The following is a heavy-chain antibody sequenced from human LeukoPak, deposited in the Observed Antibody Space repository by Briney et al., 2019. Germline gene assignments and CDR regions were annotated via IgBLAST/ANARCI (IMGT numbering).Heavy chain of an antibody. Sequence: GGSLRLSCAASGFTFRSYAMHWLRQAPGKGLEYVSAISQNGDGTYYANSVKGRFTISRDNSKNTVYLQTGSLRAEDTAAYYCATMSLGTWGQGTLVTVSS. V-gene: IGHV3-64*01. CDR3: ATMSLGT. CDR1: GFTFRSYA. D-gene: IGHD1-26*01. CDR2: ISQNGDGT. J-gene: IGHJ5*02.